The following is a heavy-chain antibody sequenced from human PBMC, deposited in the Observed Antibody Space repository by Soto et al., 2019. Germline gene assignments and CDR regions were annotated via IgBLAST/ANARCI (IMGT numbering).Heavy chain of an antibody. Sequence: QVQLVQSAGEVKKPGASVKVSCKASGYSFTSYGISWVRRAPGQGLEWMGWISPYNGHTQFVQRFQGRVTMTTDTPTKTAYMELRNLRSDDTAHYYCARDLTIVPATHPRLENYGMDVWGQVTTVIVSS. CDR1: GYSFTSYG. CDR3: ARDLTIVPATHPRLENYGMDV. V-gene: IGHV1-18*01. J-gene: IGHJ6*02. CDR2: ISPYNGHT. D-gene: IGHD2-2*01.